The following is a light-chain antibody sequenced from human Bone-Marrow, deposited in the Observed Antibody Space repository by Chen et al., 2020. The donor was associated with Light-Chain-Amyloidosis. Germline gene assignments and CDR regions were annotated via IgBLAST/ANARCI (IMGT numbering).Light chain of an antibody. J-gene: IGLJ1*01. Sequence: QSALTQPASVSGSPGQSTTISCSGTSGYVGTYNYVSWYQQHPGKAPKVIIYAVSHRPSGVSDRVSGSKSGKTASLTSSGVQAEDEADYYCSSFTSSSSVVFGPGTKVTVL. CDR2: AVS. CDR1: SGYVGTYNY. CDR3: SSFTSSSSVV. V-gene: IGLV2-14*01.